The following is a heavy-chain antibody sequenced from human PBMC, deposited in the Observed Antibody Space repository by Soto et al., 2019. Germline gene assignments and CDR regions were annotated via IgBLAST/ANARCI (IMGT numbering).Heavy chain of an antibody. J-gene: IGHJ5*02. V-gene: IGHV3-74*01. CDR1: GFTFSSYW. CDR3: ARDLGYCSSTSCLNWFDP. CDR2: INSDGSST. Sequence: PGGSLRLSCAASGFTFSSYWMHWVRQAPGKGLVWVSRINSDGSSTSYADSVKGRFTISRDNAKNTLYLQMNSLRAEDMAVYYCARDLGYCSSTSCLNWFDPWGQGTLVTVSS. D-gene: IGHD2-2*01.